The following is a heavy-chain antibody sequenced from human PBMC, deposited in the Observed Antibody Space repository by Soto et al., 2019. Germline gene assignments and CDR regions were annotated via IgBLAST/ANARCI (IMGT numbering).Heavy chain of an antibody. J-gene: IGHJ4*02. CDR2: IGSNGDNT. Sequence: PGGSLRLSCSASGFTFSSYAMHWVRQAPRKGLEYVSAIGSNGDNTYYTNSVNGRFTISRDNSKNTLYLQMSSLRPEDTAVYYCVKPSSSDLLRFYFDYWGQGTLVTVSS. CDR1: GFTFSSYA. V-gene: IGHV3-64D*08. D-gene: IGHD6-13*01. CDR3: VKPSSSDLLRFYFDY.